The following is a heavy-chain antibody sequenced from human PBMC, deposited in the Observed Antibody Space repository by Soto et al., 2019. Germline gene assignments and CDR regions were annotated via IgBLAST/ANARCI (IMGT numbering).Heavy chain of an antibody. CDR3: ARAFLSRAPTLYYYGMEV. D-gene: IGHD3-3*02. CDR1: GGTFSSYA. CDR2: IIPIFGTA. V-gene: IGHV1-69*06. J-gene: IGHJ6*02. Sequence: QVQLVQSGAEVKKPGSSVKVSCKASGGTFSSYAISWVRQAPGQGLEWMGGIIPIFGTANYAQKFQGRVTIAENKNKSADNIELSSLGTEDPAVYYCARAFLSRAPTLYYYGMEVWGQGTTVPLS.